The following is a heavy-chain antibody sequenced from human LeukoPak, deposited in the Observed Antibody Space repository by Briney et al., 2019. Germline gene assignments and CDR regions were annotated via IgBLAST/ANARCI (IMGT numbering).Heavy chain of an antibody. CDR2: ISSSSSDI. Sequence: GGSLRLSCAASEFTFSTYSMNWVRQAPGKGLEWVAFISSSSSDIYYADSVKGRFTISRDNAKNSLYLQMNSLRAEDTAVYYCARDSSREEFDYWGQGTLVTVSS. J-gene: IGHJ4*02. CDR1: EFTFSTYS. D-gene: IGHD6-13*01. V-gene: IGHV3-48*01. CDR3: ARDSSREEFDY.